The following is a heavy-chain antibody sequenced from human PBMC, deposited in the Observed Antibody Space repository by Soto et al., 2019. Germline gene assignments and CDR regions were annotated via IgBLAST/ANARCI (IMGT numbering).Heavy chain of an antibody. D-gene: IGHD2-2*01. J-gene: IGHJ6*02. V-gene: IGHV4-34*01. CDR3: ARGWGEDIVVVPAAEDYYYYGMDV. CDR2: INHSGST. CDR1: RRSYSGHY. Sequence: SETMSLTCAPYRRSYSGHYLSRTRRTTETGPDWIGEINHSGSTNYNPSLKSRVTISVDTSKNQFSLKLSSVTAADTAVYYCARGWGEDIVVVPAAEDYYYYGMDVWGQGTTVT.